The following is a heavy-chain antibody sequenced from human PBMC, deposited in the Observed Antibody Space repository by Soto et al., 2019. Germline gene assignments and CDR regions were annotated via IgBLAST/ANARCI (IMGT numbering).Heavy chain of an antibody. V-gene: IGHV3-23*05. Sequence: GGSMRLSCAASGFTFSSYAMSWVRQAPGKGLEWVSSISGGSIYYADSVKGRFTISRDNSKNTLNLQMNSLRAEDTAMYYCATLKATYYYDFFDYRGQGTLVTVCS. CDR1: GFTFSSYA. J-gene: IGHJ4*02. D-gene: IGHD3-22*01. CDR2: ISGGSI. CDR3: ATLKATYYYDFFDY.